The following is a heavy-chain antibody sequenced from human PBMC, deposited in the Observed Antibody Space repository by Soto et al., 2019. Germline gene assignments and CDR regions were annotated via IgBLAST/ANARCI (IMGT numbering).Heavy chain of an antibody. CDR1: GGSISSSSYY. Sequence: SETLALTCTVSGGSISSSSYYWGWIRQPPGKGLEWIGSIYYSGSTYYNPSLKSRVTISVDTSKNQFSLKLSSVTAADTAVYYCARSIIAAAVPDYWGQGTLVTVSS. D-gene: IGHD6-13*01. CDR3: ARSIIAAAVPDY. V-gene: IGHV4-39*01. CDR2: IYYSGST. J-gene: IGHJ4*02.